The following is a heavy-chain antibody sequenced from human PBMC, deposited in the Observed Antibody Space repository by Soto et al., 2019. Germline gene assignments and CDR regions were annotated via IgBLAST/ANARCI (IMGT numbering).Heavy chain of an antibody. CDR1: GGTFSSYA. Sequence: ASVKVSCKASGGTFSSYAISWVRQAPGQGLEWMGGIIPIFGTANYAQKFQGRVTITADESTSTAYMELSSLRSEDTAVYYCARYSSSSEGFDYWGQGTLVTVSS. D-gene: IGHD6-6*01. CDR3: ARYSSSSEGFDY. V-gene: IGHV1-69*13. CDR2: IIPIFGTA. J-gene: IGHJ4*02.